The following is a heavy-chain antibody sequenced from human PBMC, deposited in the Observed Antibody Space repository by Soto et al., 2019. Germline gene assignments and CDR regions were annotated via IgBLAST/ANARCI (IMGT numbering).Heavy chain of an antibody. D-gene: IGHD6-13*01. CDR1: GFTFSSYA. Sequence: PGGSLRLSCAASGFTFSSYAMHWVRQAPGKGLEWVSAISAGGGSTYYADSVKGRLTISRDNSKNTLYLQMNSLRAEDTAVYYCAKGTSGYSSSCPGVWGQGTTVTVSS. V-gene: IGHV3-23*01. CDR3: AKGTSGYSSSCPGV. J-gene: IGHJ6*02. CDR2: ISAGGGST.